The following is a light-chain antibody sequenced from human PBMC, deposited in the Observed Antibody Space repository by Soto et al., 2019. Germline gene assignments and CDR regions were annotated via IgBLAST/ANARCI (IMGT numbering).Light chain of an antibody. CDR3: QQYKVYPYT. J-gene: IGKJ2*01. CDR2: DVS. CDR1: QSINGR. Sequence: GDRVTITCRASQSINGRLAWYQQKPGRPPKILIYDVSFLESGVPSRFSGSGSGTDFNLTISSLRPDDFATFYCQQYKVYPYTFGQGTRLDIQ. V-gene: IGKV1-5*01.